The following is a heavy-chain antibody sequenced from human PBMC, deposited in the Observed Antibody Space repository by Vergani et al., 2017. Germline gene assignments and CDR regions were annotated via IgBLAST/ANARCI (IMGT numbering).Heavy chain of an antibody. CDR1: GFTFSSYA. D-gene: IGHD2-15*01. Sequence: EVQLLESGGGLVQPGGSLRLSCAASGFTFSSYAMSWVRQAPGKGLEWVSAISGSGGSTYYADSVKGRFTISRDNSKNTLYLQMNSLRAEDTAVYYCAKEGDIVVVVAATVDYWGQGTLVTVSS. V-gene: IGHV3-23*01. CDR2: ISGSGGST. J-gene: IGHJ4*02. CDR3: AKEGDIVVVVAATVDY.